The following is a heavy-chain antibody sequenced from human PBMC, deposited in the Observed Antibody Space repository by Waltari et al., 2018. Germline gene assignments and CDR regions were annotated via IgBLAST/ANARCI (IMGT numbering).Heavy chain of an antibody. J-gene: IGHJ4*02. CDR1: GLTFSSSA. CDR2: IIISGNKM. Sequence: EVQLLESGGGLVQPGGSLRLSCAASGLTFSSSAMSWVRQAPGKGLEWVSSIIISGNKMYYADSVKGRFTISRDNSKNALYLQMNSLRDEDTAIYYCAKEIRPNDYWGQGTLVTVSS. V-gene: IGHV3-23*01. CDR3: AKEIRPNDY.